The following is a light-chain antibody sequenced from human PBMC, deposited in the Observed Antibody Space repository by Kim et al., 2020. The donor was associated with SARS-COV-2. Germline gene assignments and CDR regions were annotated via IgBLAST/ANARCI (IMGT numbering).Light chain of an antibody. V-gene: IGKV3-20*01. Sequence: SPGGRGTFSCSRRQDVSNNYFALYQQNPGKSTKILIYGAYTRATGTLDRFTGSGSGTDFTLTISGLEPDDIAIYSCQQYGAAPWTFGQGTKVDIK. CDR2: GAY. J-gene: IGKJ1*01. CDR1: QDVSNNY. CDR3: QQYGAAPWT.